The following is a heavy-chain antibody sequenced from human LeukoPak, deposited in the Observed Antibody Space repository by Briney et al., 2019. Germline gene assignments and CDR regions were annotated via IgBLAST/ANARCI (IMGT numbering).Heavy chain of an antibody. CDR2: IHHSGTT. D-gene: IGHD2-15*01. V-gene: IGHV4-4*02. Sequence: SETLSLTCAVSGVSISSSDWWTWVRQTPGTGLEWLGEIHHSGTTNYNPSLKSRVVISVDKSKNQFSLRLKSVTAAATAMYYCARMIPATPDYFDCWGQGTLITVSS. J-gene: IGHJ4*02. CDR1: GVSISSSDW. CDR3: ARMIPATPDYFDC.